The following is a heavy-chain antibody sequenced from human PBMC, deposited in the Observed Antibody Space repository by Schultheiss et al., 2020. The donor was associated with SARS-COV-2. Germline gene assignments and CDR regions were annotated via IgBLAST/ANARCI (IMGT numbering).Heavy chain of an antibody. CDR1: GGSFSGYY. D-gene: IGHD3-10*01. Sequence: SETLSLTCAVYGGSFSGYYWSWIRQPPGKGLEWIGGINHSGSTNYNPSLKSRVTISVDTSKNQFSLKLSSVTAADTAVYYCTYGSGSYYFWGQGTLVTVSS. CDR2: INHSGST. J-gene: IGHJ4*02. CDR3: TYGSGSYYF. V-gene: IGHV4-34*01.